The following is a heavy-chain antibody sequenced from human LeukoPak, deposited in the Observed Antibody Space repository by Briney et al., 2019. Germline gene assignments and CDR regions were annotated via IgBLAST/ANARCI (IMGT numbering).Heavy chain of an antibody. D-gene: IGHD3-9*01. J-gene: IGHJ3*02. Sequence: SGRSLRLSCAASRFTFSSYAMHWVRQAPGKGLEWVAVISYDGSNKYYADSVKGRFTISRDNSKNTLYLQMNSLRAEDTAVYYCANLNDRVTGSHDAFDIWGQGTMVTVSS. CDR2: ISYDGSNK. CDR1: RFTFSSYA. CDR3: ANLNDRVTGSHDAFDI. V-gene: IGHV3-30*04.